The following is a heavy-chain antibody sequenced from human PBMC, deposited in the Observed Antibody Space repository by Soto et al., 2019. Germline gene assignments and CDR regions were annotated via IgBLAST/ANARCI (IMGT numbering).Heavy chain of an antibody. Sequence: PSETLSLTCTVSGGSISSGDYYWSWIRQPPGKGLEWIGYIYYSGSTYYNPSLKSRVTISVDTSKNQFSLKLSSVTAADTAVYYCARDSSNTAMASSYYYDGMDVWGQGTQVTVYS. J-gene: IGHJ6*02. CDR3: ARDSSNTAMASSYYYDGMDV. CDR1: GGSISSGDYY. CDR2: IYYSGST. V-gene: IGHV4-30-4*01. D-gene: IGHD5-18*01.